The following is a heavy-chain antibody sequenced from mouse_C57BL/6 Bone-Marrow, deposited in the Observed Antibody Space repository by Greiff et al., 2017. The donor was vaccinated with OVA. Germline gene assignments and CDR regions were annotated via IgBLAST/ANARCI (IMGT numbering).Heavy chain of an antibody. CDR3: AKMGDYDGYDFDY. D-gene: IGHD2-4*01. CDR1: GFSLTSYG. J-gene: IGHJ2*01. V-gene: IGHV2-4*01. Sequence: VQGVESGPGLVQPSQSLSITCTVSGFSLTSYGVHWVRQPPGKGLEWLGVIWRGGSTAYNAAFISILSISKANSKSQVFCKMNSLQADDTAIYYCAKMGDYDGYDFDYWGQGTTLTVSS. CDR2: IWRGGST.